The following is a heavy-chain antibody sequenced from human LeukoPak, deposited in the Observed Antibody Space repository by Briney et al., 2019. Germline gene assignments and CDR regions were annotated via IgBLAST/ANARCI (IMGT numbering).Heavy chain of an antibody. CDR3: ARGGGPTMTTFPTDY. Sequence: SETLSLTCIVSGDSISSGSFYWSWIRQPVGKGLEWIGHIYTSGSTNYNPSLKSRVTISIDTSKNQFSLKLSSVTAADTAVYYCARGGGPTMTTFPTDYWGQGTLVTVSS. CDR2: IYTSGST. J-gene: IGHJ4*02. V-gene: IGHV4-61*09. D-gene: IGHD4-17*01. CDR1: GDSISSGSFY.